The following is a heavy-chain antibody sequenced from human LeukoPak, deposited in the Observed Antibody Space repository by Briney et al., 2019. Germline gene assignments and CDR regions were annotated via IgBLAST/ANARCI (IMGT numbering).Heavy chain of an antibody. CDR3: ARVEIYDNLTGTYYGMDV. CDR2: ISAYNGNT. D-gene: IGHD3-9*01. J-gene: IGHJ6*02. CDR1: GYTFTSYG. V-gene: IGHV1-18*01. Sequence: ASVKVSCKASGYTFTSYGISWVRQAPGQGLEWMGWISAYNGNTNYAQKLQGRVTMTTDTSTSTAYMELRSLRSDDTAVYYCARVEIYDNLTGTYYGMDVWGQGTTVTVSS.